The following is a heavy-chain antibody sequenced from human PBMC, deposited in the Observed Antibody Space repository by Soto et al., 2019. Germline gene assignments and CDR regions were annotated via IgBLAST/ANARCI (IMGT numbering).Heavy chain of an antibody. CDR3: AKSLSASSGWFDP. J-gene: IGHJ5*02. D-gene: IGHD6-6*01. V-gene: IGHV4-30-4*01. CDR2: IYKSGRT. Sequence: PSETLSLTCTVSGDSIGSGDFYWTWIRQSPGKGLEYIGYIYKSGRTYYNPSLKSRPIISLDTSKNQFFLSLNSVTAADTATYYCAKSLSASSGWFDPWGQGTLVTVSS. CDR1: GDSIGSGDFY.